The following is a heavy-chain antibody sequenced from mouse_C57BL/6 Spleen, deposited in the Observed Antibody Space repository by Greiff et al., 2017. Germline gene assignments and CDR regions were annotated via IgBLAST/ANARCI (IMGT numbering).Heavy chain of an antibody. J-gene: IGHJ2*01. CDR3: ARDGGSSGDY. Sequence: EVHLVESGPGLVKPSQSLSLTCSVTGYSITSGYYWNWIRQFPGNKLEWMGYISYDGSNNYNPSLKNRISITRDTSKNQFFLKLNSVTTEDTATYYCARDGGSSGDYWGQGTTLTVSS. CDR2: ISYDGSN. V-gene: IGHV3-6*01. D-gene: IGHD1-1*01. CDR1: GYSITSGYY.